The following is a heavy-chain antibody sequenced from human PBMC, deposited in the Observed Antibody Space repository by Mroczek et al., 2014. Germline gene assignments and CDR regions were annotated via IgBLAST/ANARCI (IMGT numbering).Heavy chain of an antibody. Sequence: ESGEAWSSLGGPVRLSCAASGFTFSSYSMNWVRQAPGKGLEWVSSISSSSSYIYYADSVKGRFTISRDNAKNSLYLQMNSLRAEDTAVYYCARDGDGDYWGQGTLVTVSS. CDR2: ISSSSSYI. V-gene: IGHV3-21*01. CDR3: ARDGDGDY. D-gene: IGHD5-24*01. J-gene: IGHJ4*02. CDR1: GFTFSSYS.